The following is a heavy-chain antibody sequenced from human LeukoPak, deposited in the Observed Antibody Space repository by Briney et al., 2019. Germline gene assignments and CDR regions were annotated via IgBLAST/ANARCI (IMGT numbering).Heavy chain of an antibody. D-gene: IGHD1-1*01. CDR2: INPSGGST. Sequence: ASVKVSCKASGYTFTSYYMHWVRQAPGQGLEWMGIINPSGGSTSYAQKFQGRVTMTRDMSTSTDYMELSSLRSEDTAVYYCARPHRTGTTGTTSHFDYWGQGTLVTVSS. CDR1: GYTFTSYY. V-gene: IGHV1-46*01. J-gene: IGHJ4*02. CDR3: ARPHRTGTTGTTSHFDY.